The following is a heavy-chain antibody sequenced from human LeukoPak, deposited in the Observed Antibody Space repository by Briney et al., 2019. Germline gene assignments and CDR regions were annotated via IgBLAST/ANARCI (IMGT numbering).Heavy chain of an antibody. CDR3: ARYYGSGPPKGRIYYYYGMDV. D-gene: IGHD3-10*01. J-gene: IGHJ6*02. V-gene: IGHV3-23*01. Sequence: PGGSLRLSCAASGFTFSSNAMNWVRQAPGKGLEWVSGITGSGDSTYYADSVKGRFTISRDNSKNTVYLQMNSLRVEGTAVYYCARYYGSGPPKGRIYYYYGMDVWGQGTTVTVSS. CDR1: GFTFSSNA. CDR2: ITGSGDST.